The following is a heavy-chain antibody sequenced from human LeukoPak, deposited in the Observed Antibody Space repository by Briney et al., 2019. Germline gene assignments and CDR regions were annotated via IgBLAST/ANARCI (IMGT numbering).Heavy chain of an antibody. V-gene: IGHV3-33*01. CDR3: AREHSSSFDY. CDR1: GXTFSSYG. J-gene: IGHJ4*02. Sequence: GRSLRLSCAASGXTFSSYGMHWVRQAPGKGLEWVAVIWYDGSNKYYADSVKGRFTISRDNSKNTLYLRMNSLRAEDTAVYYCAREHSSSFDYWGQGTLVTVSS. CDR2: IWYDGSNK. D-gene: IGHD6-13*01.